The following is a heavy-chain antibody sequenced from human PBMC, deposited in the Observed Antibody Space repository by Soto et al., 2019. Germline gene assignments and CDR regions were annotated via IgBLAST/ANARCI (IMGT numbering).Heavy chain of an antibody. CDR1: GFTFSSYG. Sequence: QVQLVESGGGVVQPGRSLRLSCAASGFTFSSYGMHWVRQAPGKGLEWVAVISYDGSNKYYADAVKGRFTISRDNSKNTLYLQMNSLRAEDTAVYYCAKDGPRNGEYLDYWGQGTLVTVSS. V-gene: IGHV3-30*18. D-gene: IGHD3-10*01. CDR2: ISYDGSNK. CDR3: AKDGPRNGEYLDY. J-gene: IGHJ4*02.